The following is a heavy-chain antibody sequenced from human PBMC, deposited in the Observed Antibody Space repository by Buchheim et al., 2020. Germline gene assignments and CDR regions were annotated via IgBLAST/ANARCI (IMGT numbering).Heavy chain of an antibody. CDR2: IYYSGST. J-gene: IGHJ4*02. D-gene: IGHD6-13*01. Sequence: QVQLQESGPGLVKPSETLSLTCTVSGGSISSYYWSWIRQPPGKGLEWIGYIYYSGSTTYNPSLKSRVTITVDTSKNQFSLKLSSVTAADTAVYYCARVRKQLVRYYYFDYWGQGTL. CDR3: ARVRKQLVRYYYFDY. CDR1: GGSISSYY. V-gene: IGHV4-59*01.